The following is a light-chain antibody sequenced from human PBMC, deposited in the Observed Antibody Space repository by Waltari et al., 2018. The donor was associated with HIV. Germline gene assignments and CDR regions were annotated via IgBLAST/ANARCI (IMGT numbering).Light chain of an antibody. Sequence: QSALPQPASVSGSLGQSVVISCTGTSNDLGNHNLVSWYQHHPGKVPRIIIYEVTKRPAGVSNRFSGSKSANTASLMISGLQAEDEADYYCSSYAGGHSWVFGGGTKLTVL. CDR2: EVT. CDR1: SNDLGNHNL. CDR3: SSYAGGHSWV. J-gene: IGLJ3*02. V-gene: IGLV2-23*02.